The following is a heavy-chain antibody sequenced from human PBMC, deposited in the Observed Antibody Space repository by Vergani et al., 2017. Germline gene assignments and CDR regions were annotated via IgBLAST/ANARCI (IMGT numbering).Heavy chain of an antibody. Sequence: QVQLQQWGAGLLKPSETLSLTCAVYGGSFSGYYWSWIRQPPGKGLEWIGEINHSGSTNYNPSLKSRVTISVDTSKTQFSLKLSSVTAADTAVYYCARGLKNYYDSSGYYITYYYYYMDVWGKGTTVTVSS. V-gene: IGHV4-34*01. D-gene: IGHD3-22*01. CDR3: ARGLKNYYDSSGYYITYYYYYMDV. CDR1: GGSFSGYY. J-gene: IGHJ6*03. CDR2: INHSGST.